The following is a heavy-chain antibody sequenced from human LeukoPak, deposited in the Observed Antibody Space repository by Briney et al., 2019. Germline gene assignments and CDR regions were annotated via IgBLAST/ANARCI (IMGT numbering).Heavy chain of an antibody. J-gene: IGHJ4*02. CDR3: ARDLGHYDRSGYPQDY. CDR1: GYTFTSYG. D-gene: IGHD3-22*01. V-gene: IGHV1-18*01. CDR2: ISAYNGNT. Sequence: ASVKVSCKASGYTFTSYGISCVRQAPGQGLEWMGWISAYNGNTNYAQKLQGRVTMTTDTSTSTAYMELRSLRSDDTAVYYCARDLGHYDRSGYPQDYWGQGTLVTVSS.